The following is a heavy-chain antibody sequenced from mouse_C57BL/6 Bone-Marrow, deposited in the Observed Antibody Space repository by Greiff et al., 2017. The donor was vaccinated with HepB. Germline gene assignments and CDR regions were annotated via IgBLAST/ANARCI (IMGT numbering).Heavy chain of an antibody. CDR1: GFNIKDYY. J-gene: IGHJ3*01. CDR2: IDPEDGDT. V-gene: IGHV14-1*01. Sequence: VQLKQSGAELVRPGASVKLSCTASGFNIKDYYMHWVKQRPEQGLEWIGRIDPEDGDTEYAPKVQGKATMTADTSSNTAYLQLSSLTSEDTAVYYCTRYYGSSQAWFAYWGQGTLVTVSA. D-gene: IGHD1-1*01. CDR3: TRYYGSSQAWFAY.